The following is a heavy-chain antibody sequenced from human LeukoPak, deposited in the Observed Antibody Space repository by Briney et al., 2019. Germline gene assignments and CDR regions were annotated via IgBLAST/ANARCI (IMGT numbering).Heavy chain of an antibody. CDR2: IYYSGTT. J-gene: IGHJ4*02. V-gene: IGHV4-39*01. CDR1: GGSISSVNYY. CDR3: AKHYMGSSYNHGLDC. Sequence: PSETLSLTCTVSGGSISSVNYYWGWIRQPPGKGLEWIGSIYYSGTTYYNPSLKGRVTISVDTSKNQFSLKLSSVTAADTALYYCAKHYMGSSYNHGLDCWGQGTLVTVSS. D-gene: IGHD3-10*01.